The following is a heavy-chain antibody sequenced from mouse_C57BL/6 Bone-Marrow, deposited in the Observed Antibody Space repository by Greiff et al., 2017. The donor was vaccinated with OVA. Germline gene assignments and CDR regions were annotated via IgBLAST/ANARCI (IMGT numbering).Heavy chain of an antibody. Sequence: EVQLQESGPGLAKPSQTLSLTCSVTGYSITSDYWTWIRKFPGNKLEYMGYISYSGSTYYNPSLKSRISITRDTSKNQYYLQLNSVTTEDTATYYCARWGTADYFDYWGQGTTLTVSS. CDR2: ISYSGST. J-gene: IGHJ2*01. CDR1: GYSITSDY. V-gene: IGHV3-8*01. CDR3: ARWGTADYFDY. D-gene: IGHD4-1*01.